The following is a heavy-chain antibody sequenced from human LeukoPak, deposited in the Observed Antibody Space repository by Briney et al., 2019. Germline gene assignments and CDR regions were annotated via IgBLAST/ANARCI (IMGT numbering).Heavy chain of an antibody. CDR3: ARVNEVSSVAFDI. J-gene: IGHJ3*02. D-gene: IGHD1-14*01. CDR1: GYTFTGYY. V-gene: IGHV1-2*02. CDR2: INPNSGGT. Sequence: ASVKVSCKASGYTFTGYYMHWVRQAPGQGLEWMGWINPNSGGTNYAQKFQGRVTMTRDTSISTAYMELSRLRSDDTAVYYCARVNEVSSVAFDIWGQGTMVTVSS.